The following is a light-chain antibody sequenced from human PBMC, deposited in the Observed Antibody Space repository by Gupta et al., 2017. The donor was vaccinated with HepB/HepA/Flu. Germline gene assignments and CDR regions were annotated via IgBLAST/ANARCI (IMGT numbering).Light chain of an antibody. CDR2: DAS. J-gene: IGKJ4*01. CDR1: QSVSSY. V-gene: IGKV3-11*01. CDR3: QQRSNWLT. Sequence: EIVLTQSPATLSLSPGERATLSCRASQSVSSYLAWYQQKPGQPPRLLIDDASNRATGIPARFSGSGSGTDFTLTISGLEPEDFAVYYCQQRSNWLTFGGGTKVEIK.